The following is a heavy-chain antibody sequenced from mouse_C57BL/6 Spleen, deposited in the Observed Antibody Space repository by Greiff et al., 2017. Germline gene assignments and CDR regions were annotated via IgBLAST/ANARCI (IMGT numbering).Heavy chain of an antibody. Sequence: VQLQQSGPELVQPGDSVKISCKASGYYFTGYYMNWVQQSPEKSLEWIAEINPSTGGTTYNQKFKAKATFTVDKSTNTAYMQLKSLTSEYSAVYYCAIWTRGGYYAMDYWGQGTSVTVSS. CDR1: GYYFTGYY. CDR3: AIWTRGGYYAMDY. CDR2: INPSTGGT. J-gene: IGHJ4*01. D-gene: IGHD1-1*02. V-gene: IGHV1-42*01.